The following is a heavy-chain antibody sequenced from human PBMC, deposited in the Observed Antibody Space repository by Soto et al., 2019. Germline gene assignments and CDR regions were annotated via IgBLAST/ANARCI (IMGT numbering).Heavy chain of an antibody. Sequence: PGGSLRLSCAASGFTVSSNYMSWVRQAPGKGLEWVSVIYSGGSTYYADSVKGRFTISRDNSKNTLYLQMNSLRAEDTAVYYCARARRGGGSYLYYFDYRGQVHLVPASS. J-gene: IGHJ4*02. CDR1: GFTVSSNY. D-gene: IGHD1-26*01. CDR2: IYSGGST. V-gene: IGHV3-53*01. CDR3: ARARRGGGSYLYYFDY.